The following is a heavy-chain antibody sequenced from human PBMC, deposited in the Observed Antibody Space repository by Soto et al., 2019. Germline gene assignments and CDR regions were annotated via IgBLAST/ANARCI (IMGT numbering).Heavy chain of an antibody. CDR3: ARGKYVGAAADSNYYYYSGMDV. J-gene: IGHJ6*02. Sequence: QVQLVQSGAEVKKPGASVKVSCKASGYTFTSYGISWVRQAPGQGLEWMGWISTYNGNTNYAQNLQGRGTMTTDTSTRTAYMELRSLRSDDTAVYYCARGKYVGAAADSNYYYYSGMDVWGQGTTVTVSS. V-gene: IGHV1-18*01. CDR2: ISTYNGNT. CDR1: GYTFTSYG. D-gene: IGHD6-13*01.